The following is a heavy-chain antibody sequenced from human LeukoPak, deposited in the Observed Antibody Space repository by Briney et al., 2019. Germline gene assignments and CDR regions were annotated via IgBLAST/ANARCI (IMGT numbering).Heavy chain of an antibody. CDR2: IIPIFGTA. CDR3: ARDMTGWATDAFDI. D-gene: IGHD3-9*01. Sequence: AASVKVSCKASGGTFSSYAISWVRQAPGQGLEWMGRIIPIFGTANYAQKFRGRVTITTDESTSTAYMELSSLRSEDTAVYYCARDMTGWATDAFDIWGQGTMVTVSS. V-gene: IGHV1-69*05. J-gene: IGHJ3*02. CDR1: GGTFSSYA.